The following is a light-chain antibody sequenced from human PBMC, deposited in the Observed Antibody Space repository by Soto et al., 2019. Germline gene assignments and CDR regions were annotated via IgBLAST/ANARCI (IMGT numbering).Light chain of an antibody. CDR3: SSYTSSSTPHV. J-gene: IGLJ1*01. CDR1: SSNVGGYNY. V-gene: IGLV2-14*01. Sequence: QSVLTQPASVSGSPGQSITISCTGTSSNVGGYNYVSWYQQHPGKAPKLMIYDVSNRPSGVSNRFSGSKSGNTASLTISGLQAEDEADYYCSSYTSSSTPHVFGTGTKVTVL. CDR2: DVS.